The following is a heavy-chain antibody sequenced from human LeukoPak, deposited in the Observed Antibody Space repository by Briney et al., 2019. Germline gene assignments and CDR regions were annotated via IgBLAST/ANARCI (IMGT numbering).Heavy chain of an antibody. CDR1: GYTFTDNY. CDR2: INPNSGGT. CDR3: ARDRGSYRFDP. Sequence: ASVKVPCKASGYTFTDNYMHWVRQAPGQGLEWMGWINPNSGGTRYALQFQGRVTMTRDTSISTAYLELSRLRSDDTAVYYCARDRGSYRFDPWGQGTLVTVSS. V-gene: IGHV1-2*02. D-gene: IGHD3-16*02. J-gene: IGHJ5*02.